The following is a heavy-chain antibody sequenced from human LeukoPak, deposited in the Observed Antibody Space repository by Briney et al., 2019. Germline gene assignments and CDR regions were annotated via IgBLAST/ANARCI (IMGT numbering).Heavy chain of an antibody. Sequence: PGGSLRLSCAASGFTFSSYDMHWVRQAPGKGLEWVAVISYDGSNKYYADSVKGRFTVSRDSSKNTLYLQMNSLRAEDTAVYYCAKGLRSSWYAALFDYWGQGTLVTVSS. CDR1: GFTFSSYD. V-gene: IGHV3-30*18. D-gene: IGHD6-13*01. CDR2: ISYDGSNK. CDR3: AKGLRSSWYAALFDY. J-gene: IGHJ4*02.